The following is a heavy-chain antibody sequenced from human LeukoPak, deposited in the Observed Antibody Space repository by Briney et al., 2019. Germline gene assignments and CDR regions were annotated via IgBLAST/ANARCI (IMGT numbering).Heavy chain of an antibody. CDR2: IIPIFGTA. D-gene: IGHD2-2*01. CDR3: AREGYCSSTSCYGYY. J-gene: IGHJ4*02. Sequence: SVKVSCKASGGTFSSYAISWVRQAPGQGPEWMGGIIPIFGTANYAQKFQGRVTITADKSTSTAYMELSSLRSEDTAVYYCAREGYCSSTSCYGYYWGQGTLVTVSS. CDR1: GGTFSSYA. V-gene: IGHV1-69*06.